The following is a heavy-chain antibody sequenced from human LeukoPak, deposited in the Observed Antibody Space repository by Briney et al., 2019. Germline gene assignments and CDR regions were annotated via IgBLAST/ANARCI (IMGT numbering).Heavy chain of an antibody. CDR2: ISAGGGSS. Sequence: GGSLRLSCAASGFTFSSCSMSWVRQAPGKGLEWVSAISAGGGSSYYTDSVKGRFTISKDNSKNTLFLQMNSLRVEDTAVYYCAKETKTRGGPIDYWGQGTLATVSS. D-gene: IGHD2-2*01. V-gene: IGHV3-23*01. J-gene: IGHJ4*02. CDR3: AKETKTRGGPIDY. CDR1: GFTFSSCS.